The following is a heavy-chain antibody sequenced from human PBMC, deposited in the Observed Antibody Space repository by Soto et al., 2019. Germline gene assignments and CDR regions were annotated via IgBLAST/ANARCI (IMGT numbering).Heavy chain of an antibody. CDR2: IYDTGTT. CDR3: AKVWFGELLFDYFDY. CDR1: GGSISSYY. V-gene: IGHV4-4*08. J-gene: IGHJ4*02. D-gene: IGHD3-10*01. Sequence: SETLSLTCSVSGGSISSYYWSWIRQPPGKGLEWIGYIYDTGTTNYNPSLKSRVTISVDTSKNQFSLKLSSVTAADTAVYYCAKVWFGELLFDYFDYWGQGTLVTVSS.